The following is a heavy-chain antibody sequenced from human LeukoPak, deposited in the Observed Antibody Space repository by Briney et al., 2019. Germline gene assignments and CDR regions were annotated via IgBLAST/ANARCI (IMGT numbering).Heavy chain of an antibody. V-gene: IGHV4-4*02. CDR1: GGSISSSNW. CDR3: ARYTDTSSCLDY. CDR2: IYHSGST. Sequence: SETLSLTCAVSGGSISSSNWWSWVRQPPGKGLEWIGEIYHSGSTNYNLSLKSRVTISVDKSKNQFSLKLSSVTAADTAVYYCARYTDTSSCLDYWGQGTLVTVSS. D-gene: IGHD6-13*01. J-gene: IGHJ4*02.